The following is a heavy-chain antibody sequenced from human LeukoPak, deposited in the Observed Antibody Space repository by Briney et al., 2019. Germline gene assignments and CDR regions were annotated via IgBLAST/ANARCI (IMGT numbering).Heavy chain of an antibody. CDR2: ISSNGGST. CDR3: ARGVVPYYFDY. J-gene: IGHJ4*02. V-gene: IGHV3-64*01. CDR1: GFTFSSYA. Sequence: QPGGSLRLSCAASGFTFSSYAMHWVRQAPGKGLEYVSAISSNGGSTYYANSVKGRFTISRDNSKNTLYLQMGSLGAEDMAVYYCARGVVPYYFDYWGQGTLVTVSS. D-gene: IGHD2-2*01.